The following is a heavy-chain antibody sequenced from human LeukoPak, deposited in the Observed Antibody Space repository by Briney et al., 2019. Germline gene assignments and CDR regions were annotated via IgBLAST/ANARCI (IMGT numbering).Heavy chain of an antibody. CDR3: ARASCSSTSCYYGY. J-gene: IGHJ4*02. Sequence: ASVKVSCKASGYTFTGYYMHWVRQVPGQGLEWMGWINPNSGGTNYAQKFQGRVTMTRDTSISTAYMELSRLRSDDTAVYYCARASCSSTSCYYGYWGQGTLVTVSS. CDR1: GYTFTGYY. V-gene: IGHV1-2*02. CDR2: INPNSGGT. D-gene: IGHD2-2*01.